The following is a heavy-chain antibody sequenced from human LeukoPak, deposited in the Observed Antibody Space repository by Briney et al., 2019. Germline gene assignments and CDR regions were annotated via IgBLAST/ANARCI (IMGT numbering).Heavy chain of an antibody. D-gene: IGHD2-21*01. Sequence: PSETLSLTCTVSGYSISSGYYWGWIRQPPGKGLEWIGSIYHSGSTYYNPSLKSRVTISVDTSKNQFSLKLSSVTAADTAVYYCATSHDVKTAPYDLWGQGTLVTVSS. CDR1: GYSISSGYY. CDR3: ATSHDVKTAPYDL. V-gene: IGHV4-38-2*02. CDR2: IYHSGST. J-gene: IGHJ5*02.